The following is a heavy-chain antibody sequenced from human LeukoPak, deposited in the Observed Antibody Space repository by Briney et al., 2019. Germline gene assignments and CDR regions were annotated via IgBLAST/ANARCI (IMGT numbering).Heavy chain of an antibody. CDR3: ARTDQRGGYFDY. Sequence: SETLSLTCTVSGGSINSYYWSWVRQPAGKGLEWIGRIYASGSTNYNPSLKSRVIMSVDMSKNQFSLKLNSLTAADTAVYYCARTDQRGGYFDYWGQGTLVTVSS. V-gene: IGHV4-4*07. J-gene: IGHJ4*02. CDR2: IYASGST. D-gene: IGHD2-21*02. CDR1: GGSINSYY.